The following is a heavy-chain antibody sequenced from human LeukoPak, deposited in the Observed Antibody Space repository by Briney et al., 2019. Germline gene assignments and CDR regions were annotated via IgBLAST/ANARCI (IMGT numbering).Heavy chain of an antibody. CDR1: GGSISSSSYY. D-gene: IGHD3-10*01. CDR2: IYYSGST. J-gene: IGHJ4*02. Sequence: SETLSLTCTVSGGSISSSSYYWGWIRQPPGKGLEWIGSIYYSGSTYYNPSLKSRVTISVDTSKNQFSLKLSSVTAADTAVYYCARDSTMVRGVLDYWGQGTLVTVSS. V-gene: IGHV4-39*07. CDR3: ARDSTMVRGVLDY.